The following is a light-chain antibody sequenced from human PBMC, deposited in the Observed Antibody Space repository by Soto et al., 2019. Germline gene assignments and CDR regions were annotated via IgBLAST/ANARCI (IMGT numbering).Light chain of an antibody. CDR1: QSVSSSY. CDR2: GAS. CDR3: QQYGTSPQT. J-gene: IGKJ1*01. Sequence: EIVLTQSPGTLSLSPGERATLSCRASQSVSSSYLAWYQQKPGQAPRLLIYGASSRATGIPDRFTGSGSGTDFTLTISRLASEDFAVYYCQQYGTSPQTFGQGTKVEIK. V-gene: IGKV3-20*01.